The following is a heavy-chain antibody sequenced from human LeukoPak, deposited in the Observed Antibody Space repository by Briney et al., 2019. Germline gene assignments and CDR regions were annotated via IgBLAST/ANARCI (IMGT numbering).Heavy chain of an antibody. Sequence: PGGSLRLSCAASGFTFSSYGMHWVRQAPGKGLEWVAFIRYDGSNKYYADSVKGRFTISRDNSKNTLYLQMNSLRAEDTAVYFCARANRMSSAYSSRNYYYYYMDVWGKGTTVTISS. V-gene: IGHV3-30*02. D-gene: IGHD3-22*01. CDR2: IRYDGSNK. CDR3: ARANRMSSAYSSRNYYYYYMDV. CDR1: GFTFSSYG. J-gene: IGHJ6*03.